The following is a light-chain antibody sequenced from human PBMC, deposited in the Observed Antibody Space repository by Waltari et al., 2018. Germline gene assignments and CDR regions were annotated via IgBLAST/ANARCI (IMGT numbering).Light chain of an antibody. J-gene: IGKJ3*01. CDR2: DES. CDR3: QQYDNVPFT. V-gene: IGKV1-33*01. Sequence: DIQMTQSPSSLSASVGDRVTITCQASQDISNYLNWYQQKAGKAPKLLIYDESNLETGVPSRFSGSGSGTDFTFTITSLQPEDIAAYYCQQYDNVPFTFGPGTKVDLK. CDR1: QDISNY.